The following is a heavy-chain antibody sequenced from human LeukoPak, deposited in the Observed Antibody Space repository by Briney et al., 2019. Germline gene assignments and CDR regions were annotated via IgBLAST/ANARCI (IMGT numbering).Heavy chain of an antibody. Sequence: PGGSLRLSCAASGFTFSSYAMSWVRQAPGKGLEWVSAISGSGGSTYYADSVKGRFTISRDNSKNTLYLQMNSLRAEDTAVYYCVRNSGSYVWYAFDIWGQGTMVTVSS. CDR1: GFTFSSYA. CDR3: VRNSGSYVWYAFDI. J-gene: IGHJ3*02. CDR2: ISGSGGST. D-gene: IGHD1-26*01. V-gene: IGHV3-23*01.